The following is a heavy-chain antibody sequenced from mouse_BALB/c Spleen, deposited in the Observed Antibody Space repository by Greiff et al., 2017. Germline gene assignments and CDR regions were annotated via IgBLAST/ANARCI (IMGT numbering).Heavy chain of an antibody. CDR1: GYTFTSYW. CDR2: INPSNGRT. D-gene: IGHD2-1*01. Sequence: QVQLQQPGAELVKPGASVKLSCKASGYTFTSYWMHWVKQRPGQGLEWIGEINPSNGRTNYNEKFKSKATLTVDKSSSTAYMQLSSLTSEDSAVYYCARESRNYGNYGDAMDYWGQGTSVTVSS. CDR3: ARESRNYGNYGDAMDY. J-gene: IGHJ4*01. V-gene: IGHV1S81*02.